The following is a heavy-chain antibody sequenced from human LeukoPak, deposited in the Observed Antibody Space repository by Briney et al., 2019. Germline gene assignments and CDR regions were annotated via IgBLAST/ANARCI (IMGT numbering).Heavy chain of an antibody. CDR3: AVRYSRYDLKGRDVLDI. Sequence: GGSLRLSGAASAFTFTDYWMGWVRQAAGKGLEWVANIKEDGSEKHYVDSVKGLFTISRDNAKNSLYLQMNSLRAEDTAVYYCAVRYSRYDLKGRDVLDICGQRTMVTVSS. V-gene: IGHV3-7*01. CDR1: AFTFTDYW. CDR2: IKEDGSEK. D-gene: IGHD5-12*01. J-gene: IGHJ3*02.